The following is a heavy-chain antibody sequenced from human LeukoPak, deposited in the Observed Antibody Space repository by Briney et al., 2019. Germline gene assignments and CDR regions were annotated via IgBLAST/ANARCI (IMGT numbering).Heavy chain of an antibody. Sequence: GGSLRLSCAASGFTFSSYWMSWVRQAPGKGLEWVANIKQDGSEKYYVDSVKGRFTISRDNAKNSLYLQMNSLRAEDTAVYYCARASSSGYRGADYWGQGILVTVSS. CDR2: IKQDGSEK. CDR3: ARASSSGYRGADY. J-gene: IGHJ4*02. CDR1: GFTFSSYW. D-gene: IGHD3-22*01. V-gene: IGHV3-7*01.